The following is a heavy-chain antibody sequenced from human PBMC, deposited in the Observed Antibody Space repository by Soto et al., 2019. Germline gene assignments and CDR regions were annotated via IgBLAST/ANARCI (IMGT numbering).Heavy chain of an antibody. CDR3: ARKGYIGNFAMDV. D-gene: IGHD5-12*01. Sequence: ASVKVSCKASGYTFKSYDVMWVRKAPGQGLEWMGWISGHNGKAYYAENFQGRVIMTTDTSTATASMDLRGLRSDDTAVYYCARKGYIGNFAMDVWGQGPTVTVSS. J-gene: IGHJ6*02. CDR1: GYTFKSYD. V-gene: IGHV1-18*04. CDR2: ISGHNGKA.